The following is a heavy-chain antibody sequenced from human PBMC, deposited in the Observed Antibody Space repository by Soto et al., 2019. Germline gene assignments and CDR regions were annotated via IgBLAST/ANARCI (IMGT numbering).Heavy chain of an antibody. CDR1: GFTVSSNY. V-gene: IGHV3-53*04. J-gene: IGHJ2*01. Sequence: EVQLVESGGGLVQPGGSLRLSCAASGFTVSSNYMSWVRQAPGKGLVWVSVIYSGGSTYYADSVKGRFTISRHNSKNTLYLQMNSLRAEDTAVYYCASDGVASPGRWYFDLWGRGTLVTVSS. CDR3: ASDGVASPGRWYFDL. CDR2: IYSGGST. D-gene: IGHD2-15*01.